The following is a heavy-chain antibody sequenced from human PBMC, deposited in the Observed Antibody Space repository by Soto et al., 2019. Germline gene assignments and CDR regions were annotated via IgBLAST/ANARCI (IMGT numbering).Heavy chain of an antibody. D-gene: IGHD3-22*01. CDR2: IYSGGST. CDR1: GFTVSSNY. Sequence: EVQLVESGGGLVQPGGSLRLSCAASGFTVSSNYMSWVRQAPGKGPEWVSVIYSGGSTYYADSVKGRFTISRDNSKNTLYLQMNSLRAEDTAVYYCARDRVGGYYYDYFDYWGQGTLVTVSS. CDR3: ARDRVGGYYYDYFDY. V-gene: IGHV3-66*01. J-gene: IGHJ4*02.